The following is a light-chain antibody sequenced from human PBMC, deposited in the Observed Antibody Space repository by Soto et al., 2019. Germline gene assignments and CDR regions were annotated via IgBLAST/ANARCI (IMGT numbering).Light chain of an antibody. CDR3: MQALQTPLT. CDR2: LGS. V-gene: IGKV2-28*01. J-gene: IGKJ4*01. CDR1: QSLLHSNGYNY. Sequence: DIVMTQSPLSLPVTPGESASISCRSSQSLLHSNGYNYLDWYLQKPGQSPQLLIYLGSNRASGVPDRLSGSRSGTDFTLKISRVDAEDVGVYYCMQALQTPLTFGGGNKVEIK.